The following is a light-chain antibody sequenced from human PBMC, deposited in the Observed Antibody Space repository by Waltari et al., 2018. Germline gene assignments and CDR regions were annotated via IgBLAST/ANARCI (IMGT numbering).Light chain of an antibody. Sequence: DIQMTQSPLSLSASVGDRITITCRASQSVSTHLNWSQHKPGKAPELLFYSASFLETGVPSRFSAGGSGTDFNFTITAVQPEDFATYYCQETYTPPWTFGPGTRLEIK. CDR1: QSVSTH. V-gene: IGKV1-39*01. CDR3: QETYTPPWT. CDR2: SAS. J-gene: IGKJ1*01.